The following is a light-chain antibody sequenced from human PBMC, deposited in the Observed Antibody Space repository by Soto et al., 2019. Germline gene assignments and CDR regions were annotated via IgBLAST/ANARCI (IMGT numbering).Light chain of an antibody. Sequence: ELVLTQSPGTLSLSPGDRATLSCRASQGVNNKYSAWYQQKPGQAPRLLIYAASSRATGIPDRFSGSGSGTEFTLTINRLEPEDSAVYYCQQRSNWPPGITFGQGTRLEIK. CDR1: QGVNNKY. CDR3: QQRSNWPPGIT. CDR2: AAS. V-gene: IGKV3D-20*02. J-gene: IGKJ5*01.